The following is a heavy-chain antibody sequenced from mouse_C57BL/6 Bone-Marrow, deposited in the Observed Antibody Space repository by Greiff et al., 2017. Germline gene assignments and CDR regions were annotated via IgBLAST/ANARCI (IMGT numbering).Heavy chain of an antibody. CDR1: GYTFTSYW. J-gene: IGHJ2*01. CDR3: ARMGPMDYGYDGGDY. Sequence: QVQLQQPGAELVKPGASVKLSCKASGYTFTSYWMHWVKQRPGRGLEWIGRIDPKSGGTKYNEKFKSKATLTVDKPSSTAYMQLSSLTSEDSAVYYCARMGPMDYGYDGGDYWGQGTTLTVSS. V-gene: IGHV1-72*01. D-gene: IGHD2-2*01. CDR2: IDPKSGGT.